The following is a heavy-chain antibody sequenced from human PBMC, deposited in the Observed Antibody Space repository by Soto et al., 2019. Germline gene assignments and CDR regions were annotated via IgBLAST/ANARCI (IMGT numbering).Heavy chain of an antibody. CDR3: ARVSDIVVAGEDYNWFDP. J-gene: IGHJ5*02. CDR2: IYYSGST. V-gene: IGHV4-31*03. Sequence: PSETLSLTCTVSGGSISSGGYYWIWIRQHPGKGLEWIGYIYYSGSTYYNPSLKSRVTISVDTSKNQFSLKLSSVTAADTAVYYCARVSDIVVAGEDYNWFDPWGQGTLVTVS. CDR1: GGSISSGGYY. D-gene: IGHD2-15*01.